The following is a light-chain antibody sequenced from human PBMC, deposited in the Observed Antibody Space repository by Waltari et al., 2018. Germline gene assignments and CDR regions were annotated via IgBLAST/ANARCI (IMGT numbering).Light chain of an antibody. CDR1: QDISTS. CDR2: HSS. V-gene: IGKV1-12*01. J-gene: IGKJ1*01. Sequence: EIHMTQSPSSVSASVGDRVSMSCRASQDISTSLAWYQQKSGKAPSLLIYHSSTLQSGVPSRFSGTGTGTEFTLTINNLHPEDFATYFCQQSDTSPPTFGPGTKVELK. CDR3: QQSDTSPPT.